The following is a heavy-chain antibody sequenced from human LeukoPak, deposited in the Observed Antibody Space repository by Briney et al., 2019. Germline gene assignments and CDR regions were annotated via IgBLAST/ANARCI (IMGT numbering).Heavy chain of an antibody. CDR2: INPNSGGT. V-gene: IGHV1-2*02. J-gene: IGHJ5*02. Sequence: ASVKVSCKASGYTFTGYYMHWVRQAPGQGLEWMGWINPNSGGTNYAQKFQGRVTMTRDTSISTAHMELSRLRSDDTAVYYCARGRSVQLWSWFDPWGQGTLVTVSS. CDR3: ARGRSVQLWSWFDP. CDR1: GYTFTGYY. D-gene: IGHD5-18*01.